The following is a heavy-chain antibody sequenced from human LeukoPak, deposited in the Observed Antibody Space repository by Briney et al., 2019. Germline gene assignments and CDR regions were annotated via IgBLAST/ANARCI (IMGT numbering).Heavy chain of an antibody. CDR2: ISSSGSTI. Sequence: AGGSLRLSRAASGFNFYSYAMSWVRQAPRKGLEWVSYISSSGSTIYYADSVKGRFTISRYNAKNSLYLQMNNLSAGDTAAYYCATTEKVTTRGWFDPWGQGTLVTVSS. CDR3: ATTEKVTTRGWFDP. J-gene: IGHJ5*02. D-gene: IGHD4-17*01. CDR1: GFNFYSYA. V-gene: IGHV3-48*03.